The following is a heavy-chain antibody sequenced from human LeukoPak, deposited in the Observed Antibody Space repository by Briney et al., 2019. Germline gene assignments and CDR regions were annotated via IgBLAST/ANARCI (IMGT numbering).Heavy chain of an antibody. J-gene: IGHJ4*02. CDR2: IYYSGTI. CDR3: ARVQNTYLDD. Sequence: PSETLSLTCTVSGGSIRTSSYYWGWIRQPPGKGLEWIASIYYSGTIYSNGSLKSRVTISVDTSKNQFSLKMTSVTAADTAVYYCARVQNTYLDDWGQGTLVTVSS. V-gene: IGHV4-39*07. CDR1: GGSIRTSSYY.